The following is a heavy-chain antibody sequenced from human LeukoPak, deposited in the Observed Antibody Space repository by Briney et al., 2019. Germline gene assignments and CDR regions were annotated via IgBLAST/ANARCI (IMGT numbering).Heavy chain of an antibody. J-gene: IGHJ6*04. CDR2: IIPIFGTA. CDR3: ARDARGSGSYPV. V-gene: IGHV1-69*06. D-gene: IGHD3-10*01. Sequence: ASVKVSCKASGGTFSSYAISWVRQAPGQGLDWMGGIIPIFGTANYAQKFQGRVTITADKSTSTAYMELSSLRSEDTAVYYCARDARGSGSYPVWGKGTTVTVSS. CDR1: GGTFSSYA.